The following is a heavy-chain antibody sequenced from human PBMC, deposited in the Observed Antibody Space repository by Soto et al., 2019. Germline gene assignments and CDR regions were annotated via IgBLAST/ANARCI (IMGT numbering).Heavy chain of an antibody. Sequence: PGGSLRLSCAASGFTFRSYWMHWVRQVPGQGLVWVSRINSDGSSTNYADSVKGRFTISRDNAKNTLYLQMNSLRAEDTAVYYSANSKGPRAPPIDYWGQGTLVTVSS. D-gene: IGHD1-7*01. CDR2: INSDGSST. CDR3: ANSKGPRAPPIDY. V-gene: IGHV3-74*01. J-gene: IGHJ4*02. CDR1: GFTFRSYW.